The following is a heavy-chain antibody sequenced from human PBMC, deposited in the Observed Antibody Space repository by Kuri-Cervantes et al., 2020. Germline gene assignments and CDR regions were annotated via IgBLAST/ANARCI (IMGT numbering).Heavy chain of an antibody. J-gene: IGHJ4*02. D-gene: IGHD4-17*01. CDR1: GFTFSSYA. CDR3: AKEGDKTTVTIDY. CDR2: ISGSGGST. V-gene: IGHV3-23*01. Sequence: GESLKISCAASGFTFSSYAMSWVRQAPGKGLEWVSAISGSGGSTYYADFVKGRFTISRDNSKNTLYLQMNSLRAEDTAVYYCAKEGDKTTVTIDYWGQGTLVTVSS.